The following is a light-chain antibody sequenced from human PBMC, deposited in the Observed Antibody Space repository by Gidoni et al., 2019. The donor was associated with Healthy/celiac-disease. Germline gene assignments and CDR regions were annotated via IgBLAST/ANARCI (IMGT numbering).Light chain of an antibody. CDR1: QSVSSSY. CDR3: QQYGSSQT. J-gene: IGKJ1*01. CDR2: GAS. V-gene: IGKV3-20*01. Sequence: EIVLMQSPGTLSLSPGERAPLSCRASQSVSSSYLAWYQQKPGPAPRRRIYGASSRATGIPDRCSGSGSGTDFTLTISGLEPEDFAVYYCQQYGSSQTFGQGTKVEIK.